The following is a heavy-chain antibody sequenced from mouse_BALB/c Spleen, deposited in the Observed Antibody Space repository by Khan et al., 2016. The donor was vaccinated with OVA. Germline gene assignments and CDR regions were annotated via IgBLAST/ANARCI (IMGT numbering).Heavy chain of an antibody. J-gene: IGHJ2*01. CDR2: ISYSGNT. CDR3: ARIYGGDFDY. CDR1: GYSITNDYA. D-gene: IGHD1-1*01. V-gene: IGHV3-2*02. Sequence: VQLKQSGPGLVKPSQSLSLTCTVTGYSITNDYAWNWIRQFPGNKLEWMGYISYSGNTKYNPSLKSRISITRDTSKNQFFLQLNSVTIEDTATYYCARIYGGDFDYWGQGTTLTASS.